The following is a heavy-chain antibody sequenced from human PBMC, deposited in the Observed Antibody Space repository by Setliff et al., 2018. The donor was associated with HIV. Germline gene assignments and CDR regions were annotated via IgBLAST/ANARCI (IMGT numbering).Heavy chain of an antibody. CDR2: MNPNSGDT. V-gene: IGHV1-8*01. Sequence: GASVKVSCKASAYTFTTYDINWVRQATGQRLEWMGWMNPNSGDTAYAQKFQGRVNMTRDTSISTAYLELSSLISEDTAVYYCVRGPSSGWPAYYYYMDVWGKGTTVTVSS. D-gene: IGHD6-19*01. J-gene: IGHJ6*03. CDR3: VRGPSSGWPAYYYYMDV. CDR1: AYTFTTYD.